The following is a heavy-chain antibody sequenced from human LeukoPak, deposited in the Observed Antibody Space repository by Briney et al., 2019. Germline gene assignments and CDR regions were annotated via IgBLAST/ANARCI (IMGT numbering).Heavy chain of an antibody. J-gene: IGHJ5*02. CDR3: ARHRALSGVVTAIRRNWFDP. CDR2: INHSGST. V-gene: IGHV4-34*01. D-gene: IGHD2-21*02. CDR1: GGSFSGYY. Sequence: PSETLSLTCAVYGGSFSGYYWSWIRQPPGKGLEWIGEINHSGSTNYNPSLKSRVTISVDMSKNQFSLKLSSVTAADTAVYYCARHRALSGVVTAIRRNWFDPWGQGTLVTVSS.